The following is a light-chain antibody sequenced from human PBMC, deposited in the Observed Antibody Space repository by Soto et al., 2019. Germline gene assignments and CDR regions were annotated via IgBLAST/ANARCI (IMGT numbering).Light chain of an antibody. CDR3: QQYEA. V-gene: IGKV3-20*01. Sequence: EIVLTQSPGTLSLSPGERATLSCRASQRVSSSYFAWYQQKPGQAPRLLIYGASRRATDIPDRFTGSGSGTDFTLTITRLEPEDFAVCYCQQYEAFGQGTKLEIK. CDR2: GAS. J-gene: IGKJ2*01. CDR1: QRVSSSY.